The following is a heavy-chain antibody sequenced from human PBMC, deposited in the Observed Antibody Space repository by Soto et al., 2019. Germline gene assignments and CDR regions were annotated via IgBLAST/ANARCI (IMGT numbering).Heavy chain of an antibody. V-gene: IGHV4-34*01. Sequence: QVQLQQWGAGLLKPSETLSLTCAVYGGSFSGYYWSWIRQPPGKGLEWIGEINHSGSTNYNPSLKSRVTISVDTSKNQFSLKLSSVTAADTAVYYCARPRSHTGCDYWGQGTLVTVSS. CDR2: INHSGST. J-gene: IGHJ4*02. CDR1: GGSFSGYY. CDR3: ARPRSHTGCDY. D-gene: IGHD1-1*01.